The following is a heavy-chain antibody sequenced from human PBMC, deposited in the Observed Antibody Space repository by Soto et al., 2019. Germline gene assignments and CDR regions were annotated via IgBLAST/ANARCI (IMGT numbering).Heavy chain of an antibody. V-gene: IGHV4-30-4*01. CDR3: ARDRVVAAAGTLDY. D-gene: IGHD6-13*01. CDR1: GGSISNSDYY. J-gene: IGHJ4*02. CDR2: IYYSGTT. Sequence: PSETLSLTCSVSGGSISNSDYYWSWIRQPPGEGLEGIGYIYYSGTTYYSPSLKSRVTISVDTSKSNFSLKLSSATAADTAVYYCARDRVVAAAGTLDYWGQGTLVTVSS.